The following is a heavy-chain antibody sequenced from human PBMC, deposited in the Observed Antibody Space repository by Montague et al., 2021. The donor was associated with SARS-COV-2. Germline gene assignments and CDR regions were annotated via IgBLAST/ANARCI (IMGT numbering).Heavy chain of an antibody. Sequence: SETLSLTCAVYGGSFSGYYWSWIRQPPGKGLEWIGEINHSGSTNYNPSLKSRVTISVDTSKNQFSLKLSSVTAADTAVYYCARDRYSSGWSIHFDYWGQGTLVTVSS. J-gene: IGHJ4*02. CDR3: ARDRYSSGWSIHFDY. V-gene: IGHV4-34*01. CDR1: GGSFSGYY. D-gene: IGHD6-19*01. CDR2: INHSGST.